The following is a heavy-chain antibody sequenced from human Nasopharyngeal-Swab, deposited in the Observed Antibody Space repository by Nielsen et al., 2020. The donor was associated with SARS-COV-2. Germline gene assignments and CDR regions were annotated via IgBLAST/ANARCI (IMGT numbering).Heavy chain of an antibody. J-gene: IGHJ3*02. D-gene: IGHD3-16*02. V-gene: IGHV3-23*01. Sequence: GESLKISCAASGFTFSSYAMSWVRQAPGKGPEWVSAISGSGGSTYYADSVKGRFTISRDNSKNTLYLQMNSLRAEDTAVYYCAKVGGGYDYVWGSYRNDAFDIWGQGTMVIVSS. CDR3: AKVGGGYDYVWGSYRNDAFDI. CDR2: ISGSGGST. CDR1: GFTFSSYA.